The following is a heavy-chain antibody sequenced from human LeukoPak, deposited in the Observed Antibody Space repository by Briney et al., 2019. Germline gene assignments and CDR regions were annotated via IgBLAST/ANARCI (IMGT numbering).Heavy chain of an antibody. Sequence: SETLSLTCTVSGGSISSSSYYWGWIRQPPGKGLEWIGYIYYSGSTNYNPSLKSRVTISVDTSKNQFSLKLSSVTAADTAVYYCARGSSKLYYFDYWGQGTLVTVSS. CDR3: ARGSSKLYYFDY. CDR1: GGSISSSSYY. CDR2: IYYSGST. J-gene: IGHJ4*02. V-gene: IGHV4-61*05.